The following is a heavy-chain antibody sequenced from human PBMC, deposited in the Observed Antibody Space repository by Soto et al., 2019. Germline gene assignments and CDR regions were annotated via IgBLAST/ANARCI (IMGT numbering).Heavy chain of an antibody. J-gene: IGHJ6*02. CDR1: GYSLTSSD. V-gene: IGHV1-8*01. D-gene: IGHD2-15*01. CDR2: MNPKTADR. Sequence: QVQLVQSGAAVKKPGASVKVSCKASGYSLTSSDINWVRQAPGQGLEWMGWMNPKTADRGYEQKLRGRFTMTGNASIIRVYRELHRLSSEDTAVYYCARGYWVVDLVIFAAALDVWCQGTTVTVAS. CDR3: ARGYWVVDLVIFAAALDV.